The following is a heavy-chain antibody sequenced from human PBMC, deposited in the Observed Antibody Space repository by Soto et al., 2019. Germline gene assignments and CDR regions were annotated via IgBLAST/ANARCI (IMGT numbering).Heavy chain of an antibody. CDR1: GFTFSSYA. D-gene: IGHD6-13*01. J-gene: IGHJ6*02. Sequence: EVQLLESGGGLVQPGGSLRLSCAASGFTFSSYAMSWVRQAPGKGLEWVSAISGSGGSTYYADSVKGRFTISRDNSKNTLYLQMNSLRAEDTAVYYCAKQRIAAAGTPRLDSYYYGMDVCGQGTTVTVSS. V-gene: IGHV3-23*01. CDR2: ISGSGGST. CDR3: AKQRIAAAGTPRLDSYYYGMDV.